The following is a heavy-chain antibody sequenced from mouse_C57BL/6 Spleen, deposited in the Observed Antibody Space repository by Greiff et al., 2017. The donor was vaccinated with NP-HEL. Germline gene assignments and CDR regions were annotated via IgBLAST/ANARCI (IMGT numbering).Heavy chain of an antibody. Sequence: VQLKESGPELVKPGASVKISCKASGYSFSSSLMNWVKQRPGKGLEWIGRIYPGDGDTNYNGKFKGKATLTADKSSSTAYMQLSSLTSEDSAVYFCARDDYAWFAYWGQGTLVTVSA. V-gene: IGHV1-82*01. D-gene: IGHD2-4*01. CDR1: GYSFSSSL. CDR2: IYPGDGDT. J-gene: IGHJ3*01. CDR3: ARDDYAWFAY.